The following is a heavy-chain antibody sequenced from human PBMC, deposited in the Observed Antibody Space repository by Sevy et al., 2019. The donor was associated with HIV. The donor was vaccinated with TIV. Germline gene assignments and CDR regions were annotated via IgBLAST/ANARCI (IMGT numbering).Heavy chain of an antibody. D-gene: IGHD2-15*01. J-gene: IGHJ4*02. CDR1: GVSISSYY. CDR3: ARLTTDIVVVPAAPYFDY. Sequence: SETLSLTCTVSGVSISSYYWTWIRQPPGKGLEWIGCIYNSRTINYNPSLKSRVTISVDTSKNQFSLKLNSVTAADTAVYYCARLTTDIVVVPAAPYFDYWGQGTLVTVSS. CDR2: IYNSRTI. V-gene: IGHV4-59*12.